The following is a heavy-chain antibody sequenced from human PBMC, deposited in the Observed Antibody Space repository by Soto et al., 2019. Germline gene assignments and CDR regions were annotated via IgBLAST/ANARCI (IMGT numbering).Heavy chain of an antibody. Sequence: SVKDSCKASGFTFSNYGLNWVRQAPGQGLEWMGWVSANNGHTNYAQNLQGRVSMTTDTSTSTAYMELRGLTSDDTAVYYCARDIESVTAKHFFYYYAMDVWGRGTTVTVSS. CDR3: ARDIESVTAKHFFYYYAMDV. J-gene: IGHJ6*02. V-gene: IGHV1-18*01. CDR2: VSANNGHT. CDR1: GFTFSNYG. D-gene: IGHD2-8*01.